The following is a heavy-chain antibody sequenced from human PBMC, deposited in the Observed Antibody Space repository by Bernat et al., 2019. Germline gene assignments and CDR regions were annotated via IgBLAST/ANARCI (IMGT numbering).Heavy chain of an antibody. Sequence: EVQLVESGGGLVQPGGSLRLSCAASGFTFSSYWMSWVRQAPGKGLEWVANIKQDGSEKYYVDSVKGRFTISRDNVKNSLYLQMNSLRAEDTAVYYCARAFEEWLVKRYWYFDLWGRGTLVTVSS. D-gene: IGHD6-19*01. J-gene: IGHJ2*01. V-gene: IGHV3-7*01. CDR2: IKQDGSEK. CDR3: ARAFEEWLVKRYWYFDL. CDR1: GFTFSSYW.